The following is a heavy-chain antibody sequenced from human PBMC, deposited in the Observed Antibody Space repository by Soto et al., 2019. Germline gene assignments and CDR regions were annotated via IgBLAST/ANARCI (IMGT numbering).Heavy chain of an antibody. CDR1: GGSFSGYY. D-gene: IGHD2-2*01. J-gene: IGHJ4*02. CDR2: INHSGST. V-gene: IGHV4-34*01. Sequence: QVQLQQWGAGLLKPSETLSLTCAVYGGSFSGYYWSWIRQPPGKGLEWIGEINHSGSTNYNPSLKSRVTISVDTSKNQFSLKLSSVTAADTAVYYCARGGHDLKAWCSSTSCYAEFDYWGQGTLVTVSS. CDR3: ARGGHDLKAWCSSTSCYAEFDY.